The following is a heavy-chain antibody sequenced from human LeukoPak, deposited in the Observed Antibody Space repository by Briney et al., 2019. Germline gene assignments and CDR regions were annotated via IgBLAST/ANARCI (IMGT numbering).Heavy chain of an antibody. CDR3: AREITIFGVVIQFDY. CDR1: GFTFSSYS. CDR2: ISSSSSTI. V-gene: IGHV3-48*01. J-gene: IGHJ4*02. D-gene: IGHD3-3*01. Sequence: GGSLRLSCAASGFTFSSYSMNWVRQAPGKGLEWVSYISSSSSTIYYADSVKGRFTISRDNAKNSLYLQMNSLRAEDTAVYYCAREITIFGVVIQFDYWGQGTLVTVSS.